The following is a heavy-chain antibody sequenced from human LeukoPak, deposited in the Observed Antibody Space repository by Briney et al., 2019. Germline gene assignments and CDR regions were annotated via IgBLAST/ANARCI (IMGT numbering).Heavy chain of an antibody. V-gene: IGHV3-7*01. J-gene: IGHJ4*02. CDR2: MKQDGSER. D-gene: IGHD6-13*01. CDR1: GFTLSIYW. Sequence: GGSLRLSCAASGFTLSIYWMSWVRQAPGKGLEWVASMKQDGSERFYVDSVKGRFTISRDNAKNSLYLQMNSLRAEDTAVYYCTRDPPRQHDFWGQGTLVTVSS. CDR3: TRDPPRQHDF.